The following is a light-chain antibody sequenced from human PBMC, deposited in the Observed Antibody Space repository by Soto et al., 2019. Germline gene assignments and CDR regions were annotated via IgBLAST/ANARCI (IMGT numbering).Light chain of an antibody. CDR2: NVN. Sequence: QSVLIQSASVSGSPGQSITISCTGTSSDVGNYNYVSWYQQHPGEVPKLIIFNVNNRPSGVSNRFSGSKSGNTASLTISWLQAEDEADYYCSSYAGTYYVFGTGTKVTVL. CDR3: SSYAGTYYV. V-gene: IGLV2-14*01. CDR1: SSDVGNYNY. J-gene: IGLJ1*01.